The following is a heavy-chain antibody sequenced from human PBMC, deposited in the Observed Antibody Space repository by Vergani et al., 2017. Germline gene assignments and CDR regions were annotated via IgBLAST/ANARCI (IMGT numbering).Heavy chain of an antibody. CDR2: IKSKTDGGTT. CDR1: GFTFSNAW. J-gene: IGHJ4*02. V-gene: IGHV3-15*01. D-gene: IGHD2-2*02. CDR3: TTDLWVSIVVVPAAIDRVAY. Sequence: EVQLVESGGGLVKPGGSLRLSCAASGFTFSNAWMSWVRQAPGKGLEWVGRIKSKTDGGTTDYAAPVKGRFTISRDDSKNTLYLQMNSLKTEDTAVYYCTTDLWVSIVVVPAAIDRVAYWGQGTLVTVSS.